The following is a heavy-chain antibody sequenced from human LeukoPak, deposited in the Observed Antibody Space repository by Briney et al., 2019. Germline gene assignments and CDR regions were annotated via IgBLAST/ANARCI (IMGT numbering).Heavy chain of an antibody. CDR1: GFTFSTYD. CDR2: IWYDGSNK. D-gene: IGHD6-6*01. V-gene: IGHV3-33*01. J-gene: IGHJ4*02. CDR3: ARAYTGSSEFYY. Sequence: GGSLRLSCAASGFTFSTYDMHWVRQAPGKGLEWVAVIWYDGSNKYYADSVKGRLTISRDNSKNTLYLQMNSLRAEDTAVYYCARAYTGSSEFYYWGQGTLVTVSS.